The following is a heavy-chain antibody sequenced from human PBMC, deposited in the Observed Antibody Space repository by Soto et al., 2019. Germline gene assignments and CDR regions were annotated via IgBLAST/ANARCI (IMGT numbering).Heavy chain of an antibody. V-gene: IGHV4-39*07. CDR1: GGSISSSSYY. Sequence: SETLSLTCTVSGGSISSSSYYWGWIRQPPGKGLEWIGTIYYSGSTYYNPSLKSRVTISIDTSKNQFSLKLRSVTAADTAVYYCSRNRKSDYWGQGTLVTVSS. CDR2: IYYSGST. CDR3: SRNRKSDY. J-gene: IGHJ4*02.